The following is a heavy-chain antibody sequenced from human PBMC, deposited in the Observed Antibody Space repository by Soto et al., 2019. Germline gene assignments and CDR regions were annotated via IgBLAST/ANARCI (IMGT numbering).Heavy chain of an antibody. D-gene: IGHD1-26*01. V-gene: IGHV3-23*01. CDR1: EVMFRDYY. CDR2: ISRSGQTT. J-gene: IGHJ5*02. CDR3: ASLRGATILSGPILS. Sequence: GGSQSVSCAASEVMFRDYYMSWVRQDTGKGLEWVSVISRSGQTTYYADSVKGRFTISSDNSKNTVYMQMNNLRAEDTAVYYCASLRGATILSGPILSWGQGTLVTVSS.